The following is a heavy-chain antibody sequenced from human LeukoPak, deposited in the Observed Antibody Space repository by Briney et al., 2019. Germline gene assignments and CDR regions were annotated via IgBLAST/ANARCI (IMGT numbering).Heavy chain of an antibody. CDR1: GFTFSSYA. CDR3: AKGEYYYGSGSYYLDY. V-gene: IGHV3-23*01. J-gene: IGHJ4*02. Sequence: GALRLSCAASGFTFSSYAMSWVRQAPGKGLEWVSAISGSGGSTYYADSVKGRFTISRDNSKNTLYLQMNSLRAEDAAVYYCAKGEYYYGSGSYYLDYWSQGTLVTVSS. CDR2: ISGSGGST. D-gene: IGHD3-10*01.